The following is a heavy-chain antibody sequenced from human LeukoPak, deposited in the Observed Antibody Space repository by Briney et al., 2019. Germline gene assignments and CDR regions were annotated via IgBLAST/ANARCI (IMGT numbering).Heavy chain of an antibody. V-gene: IGHV4-59*01. CDR2: IYYSGST. J-gene: IGHJ4*02. D-gene: IGHD4-17*01. Sequence: PSETLSLTCTVSGGSISSYYWSWIRQPPGKGLEWIGYIYYSGSTNYNPSLKSRVTISVDTSKNQFSLKLSSVTAADTAVYYCARSLYGDYGFYWGQGTLVTVSS. CDR3: ARSLYGDYGFY. CDR1: GGSISSYY.